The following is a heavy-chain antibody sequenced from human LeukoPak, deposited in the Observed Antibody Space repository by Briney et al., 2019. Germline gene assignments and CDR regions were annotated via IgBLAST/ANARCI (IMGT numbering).Heavy chain of an antibody. CDR2: VYYNGNT. Sequence: PSETLSLTCTVSGGSLDNYYWSWIRQPPGKVLEWMGYVYYNGNTNYKPSLRSRVTMSVDTSKNQFFLKLASVAAADTAVYYCARIHSNGGESLDSWGQGALVTVSS. V-gene: IGHV4-59*13. CDR1: GGSLDNYY. D-gene: IGHD2-8*01. J-gene: IGHJ4*02. CDR3: ARIHSNGGESLDS.